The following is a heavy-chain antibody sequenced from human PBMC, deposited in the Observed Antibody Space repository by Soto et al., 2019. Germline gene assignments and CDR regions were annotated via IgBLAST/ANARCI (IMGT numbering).Heavy chain of an antibody. Sequence: GGSLRLSCAVSGFTFSSYGMSWVRQAPGKGLEWVSGISVSGGNTYYTDSVKGRFTISRDNSKNILYLQMNGLRAEDTAVYYCAKVRYSSGWSFDYWGQGALVTVSS. CDR3: AKVRYSSGWSFDY. J-gene: IGHJ4*02. V-gene: IGHV3-23*01. D-gene: IGHD6-19*01. CDR1: GFTFSSYG. CDR2: ISVSGGNT.